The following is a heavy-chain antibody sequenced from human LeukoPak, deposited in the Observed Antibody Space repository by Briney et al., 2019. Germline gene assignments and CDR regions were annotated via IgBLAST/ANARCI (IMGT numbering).Heavy chain of an antibody. Sequence: GGYLRLSCAASGFTFTNYAITWLRQAPGHGLEGVSTISGSGHNTYYADSVQGRFTISRDNSKNTLFLQMNSLRAEDTAVYYCAKDPNGDYVGAFDMWGQGTMVTVSS. CDR3: AKDPNGDYVGAFDM. V-gene: IGHV3-23*01. CDR2: ISGSGHNT. CDR1: GFTFTNYA. J-gene: IGHJ3*02. D-gene: IGHD4-17*01.